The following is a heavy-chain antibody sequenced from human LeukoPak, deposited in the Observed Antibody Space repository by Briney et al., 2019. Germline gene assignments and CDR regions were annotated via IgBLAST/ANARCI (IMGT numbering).Heavy chain of an antibody. J-gene: IGHJ4*02. D-gene: IGHD5-18*01. CDR1: AFTFSNFA. CDR3: AKAGAQQWLRMHFDN. V-gene: IGHV3-23*01. Sequence: GGSLRLSCAGSAFTFSNFAMNWVRQAPGRGLEWVSVISGSGDGTYYADSVKGRFTISIDNSKNTLYLQMKSLRAEDTAVYYCAKAGAQQWLRMHFDNWGQGTLVTVSS. CDR2: ISGSGDGT.